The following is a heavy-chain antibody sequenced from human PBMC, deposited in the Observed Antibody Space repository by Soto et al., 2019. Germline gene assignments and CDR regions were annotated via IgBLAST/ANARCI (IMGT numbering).Heavy chain of an antibody. CDR3: ATWRFLEWLHYRDPFDY. V-gene: IGHV1-69*13. J-gene: IGHJ4*02. CDR2: IIPIFGTA. CDR1: GGTFSSYA. D-gene: IGHD3-3*01. Sequence: ASVKVSCKASGGTFSSYAISWVRQAPGQGLEWMGGIIPIFGTANYAQKFQGRVTITADESTSTAYMELNSLRAEDTAVYYCATWRFLEWLHYRDPFDYWGQGTLVTVSS.